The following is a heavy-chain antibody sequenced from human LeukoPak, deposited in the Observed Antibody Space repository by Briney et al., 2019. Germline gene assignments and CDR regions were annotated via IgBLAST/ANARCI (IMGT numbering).Heavy chain of an antibody. D-gene: IGHD2-15*01. Sequence: GGSLRLSCAASGFTFSRHWMYWVRQAPGKGLEWVANIKQDGSAKPYVDSVKGRFTISRDKAKNSLFLQMNSLRAEDTAVYYCARDNGWSADFWDQGTLVTVSS. CDR1: GFTFSRHW. CDR3: ARDNGWSADF. CDR2: IKQDGSAK. J-gene: IGHJ4*02. V-gene: IGHV3-7*03.